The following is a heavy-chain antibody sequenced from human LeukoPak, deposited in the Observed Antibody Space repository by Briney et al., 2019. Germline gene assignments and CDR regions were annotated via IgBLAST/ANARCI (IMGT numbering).Heavy chain of an antibody. J-gene: IGHJ4*02. D-gene: IGHD3-22*01. CDR1: GFTFNIYG. V-gene: IGHV3-23*01. CDR3: ARLNYDNTSYYSNYFEY. CDR2: ISGSGIDT. Sequence: GGSLRLSCAASGFTFNIYGMGWVRQALGKGLEWVSVISGSGIDTYNADSVKGRFTISRDNSKHKVFLQMNSLRAEDTAVYYCARLNYDNTSYYSNYFEYWGQGTLVTVSS.